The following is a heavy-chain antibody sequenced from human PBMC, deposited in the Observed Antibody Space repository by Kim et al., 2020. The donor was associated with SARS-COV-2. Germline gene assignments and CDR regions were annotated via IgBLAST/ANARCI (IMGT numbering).Heavy chain of an antibody. J-gene: IGHJ5*02. Sequence: ASVKVSCKASGYIFTGQYMHWVRQTPGQGLEWMGWINPNSGDTNYAQKFQVRVSMTTDTSISTAYMELIRLTSDDTAVYYCARAYRDGRWSYYPWGQGTL. D-gene: IGHD6-13*01. V-gene: IGHV1-2*02. CDR3: ARAYRDGRWSYYP. CDR1: GYIFTGQY. CDR2: INPNSGDT.